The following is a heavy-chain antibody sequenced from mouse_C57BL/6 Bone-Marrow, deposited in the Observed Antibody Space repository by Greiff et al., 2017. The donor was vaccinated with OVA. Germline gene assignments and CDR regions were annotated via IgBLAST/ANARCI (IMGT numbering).Heavy chain of an antibody. CDR2: IDPNSGGT. Sequence: QVQLQQSGAELVKPGASVKLSCTASGYTFTSYWMHWVKQRPGRGLEWIGRIDPNSGGTKYTEKFKSKATLTVDKPSSTAYMQLSSLTSEDSAVYDGESGYYGSAWFAYWGQGTLVTVSA. J-gene: IGHJ3*01. V-gene: IGHV1-72*01. D-gene: IGHD1-1*01. CDR1: GYTFTSYW. CDR3: ESGYYGSAWFAY.